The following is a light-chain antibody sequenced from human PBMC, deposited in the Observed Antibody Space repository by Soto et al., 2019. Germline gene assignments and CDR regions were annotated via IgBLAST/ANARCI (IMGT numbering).Light chain of an antibody. Sequence: DIQMTQSPSSVSASVGDRVTITCRASQGISRWLAWYQKKPGRAPKLLIYAASSLQSGVPVRFSGSGSGTDFTLSISSLEPEDVATYFCQQLDSFPLTFGQRRRPEIK. J-gene: IGKJ5*01. CDR3: QQLDSFPLT. CDR1: QGISRW. V-gene: IGKV1-12*01. CDR2: AAS.